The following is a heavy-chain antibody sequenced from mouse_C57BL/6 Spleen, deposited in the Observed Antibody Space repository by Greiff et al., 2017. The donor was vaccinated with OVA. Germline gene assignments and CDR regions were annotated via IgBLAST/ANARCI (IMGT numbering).Heavy chain of an antibody. D-gene: IGHD1-1*01. V-gene: IGHV1-55*01. CDR2: IYPGSGST. Sequence: QVQLQQPGAELVKPGASVKMSCKASGYTFTSYWITWVKQRPGQGLEWIGDIYPGSGSTNYNEKFKSKATLTVDTSSSTAYMHLSSLTSEDSAVYYCARGLYGSRPYYVDYWGQGTTLTVSS. CDR1: GYTFTSYW. J-gene: IGHJ2*01. CDR3: ARGLYGSRPYYVDY.